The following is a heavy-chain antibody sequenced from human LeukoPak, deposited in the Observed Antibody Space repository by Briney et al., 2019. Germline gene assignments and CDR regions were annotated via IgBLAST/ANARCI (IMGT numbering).Heavy chain of an antibody. CDR3: ARGIAVAGLYYYYGIDV. Sequence: GASVKVSCKASGYTFTSYDINWVRQATGQGLEWMGWMNPNSGNTGYAQKFQGRVTMTRNTSISTAYMELSSLRSEDTAVYYCARGIAVAGLYYYYGIDVWGQGTTVTVSS. CDR1: GYTFTSYD. V-gene: IGHV1-8*01. CDR2: MNPNSGNT. D-gene: IGHD6-19*01. J-gene: IGHJ6*02.